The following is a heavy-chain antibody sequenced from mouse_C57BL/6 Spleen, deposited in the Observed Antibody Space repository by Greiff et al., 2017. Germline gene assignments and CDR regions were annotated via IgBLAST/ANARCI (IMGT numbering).Heavy chain of an antibody. CDR2: IHPNSGST. J-gene: IGHJ4*01. D-gene: IGHD1-1*01. V-gene: IGHV1-64*01. CDR3: ARPLITTALDAMDY. CDR1: GYTFTSYW. Sequence: QVQLQQSGAELVKPGASVKLSCKASGYTFTSYWMHWVKQRPGQGLEWIGMIHPNSGSTNYNEKFKSKATLTVDKSSSTAYMQLSSLTSEDSAVYYCARPLITTALDAMDYWGQGTSVTVSS.